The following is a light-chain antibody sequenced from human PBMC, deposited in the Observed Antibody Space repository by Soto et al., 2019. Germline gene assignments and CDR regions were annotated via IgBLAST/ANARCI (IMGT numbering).Light chain of an antibody. Sequence: QSALTQPPSASGSPGQSVTISCTGTRSDVGGYNYVSWYQQYPDKAPKLIIYAVTERPSGVPDRFSGSKSGNTASLTVSGLQTEDEADYYCSSYAGWVNWVFGGGTKLTVL. CDR1: RSDVGGYNY. J-gene: IGLJ3*02. V-gene: IGLV2-8*01. CDR2: AVT. CDR3: SSYAGWVNWV.